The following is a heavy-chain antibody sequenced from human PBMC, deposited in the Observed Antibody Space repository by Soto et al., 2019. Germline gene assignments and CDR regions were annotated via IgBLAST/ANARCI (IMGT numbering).Heavy chain of an antibody. CDR2: ISAYNGNT. CDR1: GYTFTSYG. Sequence: ASVKVSCKASGYTFTSYGISWARQAPGQGREWMGWISAYNGNTNYAQKLQGRVTMTTDTSTSTAYMELRSLRSDDTAVYYCAAVKQQLLPLGYYFDFWGQGTLVTVSS. D-gene: IGHD6-13*01. J-gene: IGHJ4*02. CDR3: AAVKQQLLPLGYYFDF. V-gene: IGHV1-18*01.